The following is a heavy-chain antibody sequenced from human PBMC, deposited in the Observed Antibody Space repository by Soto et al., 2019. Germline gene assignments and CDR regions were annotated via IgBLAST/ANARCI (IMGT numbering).Heavy chain of an antibody. CDR3: VSREGYIRDTIRDY. D-gene: IGHD5-12*01. CDR1: GYSFISYW. Sequence: PGESLKISCKGSGYSFISYWIGWVRQRPGKGLEWMGVIYPDDSDTRYSPSFQGQVIISADKSTTTTYLQWSSLKASDTAMYYCVSREGYIRDTIRDYWGQGTQVTVSS. J-gene: IGHJ4*02. V-gene: IGHV5-51*01. CDR2: IYPDDSDT.